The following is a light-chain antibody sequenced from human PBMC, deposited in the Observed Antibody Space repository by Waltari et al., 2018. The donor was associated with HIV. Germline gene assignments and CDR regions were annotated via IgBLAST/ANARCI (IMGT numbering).Light chain of an antibody. CDR3: SAWDRSLSVVV. V-gene: IGLV10-54*04. Sequence: QAGLTQSPSVSKGLRQTATLTCTGNSNNVGNQGATWLQQHQGHPPKLLSYSNNNRPSGISEGFSASGSGNTASLTITGLQPEDEADYFCSAWDRSLSVVVFGGGTTLTVL. CDR2: SNN. CDR1: SNNVGNQG. J-gene: IGLJ2*01.